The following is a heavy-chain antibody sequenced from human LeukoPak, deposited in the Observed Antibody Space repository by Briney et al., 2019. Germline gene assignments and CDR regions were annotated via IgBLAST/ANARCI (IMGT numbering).Heavy chain of an antibody. CDR3: TRDLRSSGYYAFDY. Sequence: GGSLRLSCAASGFTFSNYDMNWVRQAPGKGLEWVSYISSSGSTIYYADSVKGRFTISRDNAKNSLYLQMNSLRAEDTAVYYCTRDLRSSGYYAFDYWGQGTLVTVSS. D-gene: IGHD3-22*01. V-gene: IGHV3-48*03. J-gene: IGHJ4*02. CDR2: ISSSGSTI. CDR1: GFTFSNYD.